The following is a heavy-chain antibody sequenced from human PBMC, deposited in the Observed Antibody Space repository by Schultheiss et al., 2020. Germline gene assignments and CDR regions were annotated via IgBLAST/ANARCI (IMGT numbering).Heavy chain of an antibody. CDR1: GGSISSYY. CDR2: IYYSGST. J-gene: IGHJ4*02. V-gene: IGHV4-59*12. D-gene: IGHD4-17*01. CDR3: AYGDYVLSDY. Sequence: SETLSLTCTVSGGSISSYYWSWIRQPPGKGLEWIGSIYYSGSTYYNPSLKSRVTISVDTSKNQFSLKLSSVTAADTAVYYCAYGDYVLSDYWGQGTLVTVSS.